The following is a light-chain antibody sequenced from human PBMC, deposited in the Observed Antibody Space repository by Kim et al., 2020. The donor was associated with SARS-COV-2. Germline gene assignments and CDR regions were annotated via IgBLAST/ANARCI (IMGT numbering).Light chain of an antibody. J-gene: IGLJ1*01. CDR2: YDS. Sequence: SYELTQPPSVSVAPGKTASITCGGNNIGSKSVFWYQQKPGQAPVLVIYYDSDRSSAIPERFSGPNSGNTATLTITRVEAGDEADYYCQVWDTSSDGVFG. CDR3: QVWDTSSDGV. V-gene: IGLV3-21*04. CDR1: NIGSKS.